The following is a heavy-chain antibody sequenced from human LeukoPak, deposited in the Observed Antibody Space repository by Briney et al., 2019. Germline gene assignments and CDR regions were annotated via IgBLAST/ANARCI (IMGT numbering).Heavy chain of an antibody. V-gene: IGHV1-46*01. CDR2: INPSGGST. CDR3: ARGSRHSKFDY. J-gene: IGHJ4*02. CDR1: GNTFSSNF. Sequence: ASVTVSCKASGNTFSSNFLHWVRQAPGQGLEWMGIINPSGGSTTYAQRFQGRVTMTRDTSTSTVYMEPNSLRSEDTAVYYCARGSRHSKFDYWGQGTLVTVSS. D-gene: IGHD6-13*01.